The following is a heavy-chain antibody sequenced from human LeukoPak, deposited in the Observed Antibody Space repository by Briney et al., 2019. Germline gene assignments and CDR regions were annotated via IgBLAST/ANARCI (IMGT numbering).Heavy chain of an antibody. CDR1: DDSITIYY. J-gene: IGHJ6*03. D-gene: IGHD6-13*01. CDR2: IDHTGIT. V-gene: IGHV4-59*01. CDR3: ARGRVSSSTWYSTYYYYFYMTS. Sequence: SETLSLTCTVSDDSITIYYWSWIRQPPGKGLEWIGYIDHTGITNYNPSLNSRVTISRDTSKNHFSLELSSATAADTAVYFCARGRVSSSTWYSTYYYYFYMTSGAKGPRSPSP.